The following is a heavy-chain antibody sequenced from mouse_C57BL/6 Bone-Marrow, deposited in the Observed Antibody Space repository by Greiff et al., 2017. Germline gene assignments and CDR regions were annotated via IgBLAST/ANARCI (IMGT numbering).Heavy chain of an antibody. CDR2: IHPNSGST. D-gene: IGHD1-1*01. J-gene: IGHJ2*01. Sequence: QVQLQQSGAELVKPGASVKLSCKASGYTFTSYWMHWVKQRPGQGLEWIGMIHPNSGSTNYNEKFKSKATLTVDKSTSTAYMQLSSLTSEDSAVYSCASNYYGSSPVYFDYWGRGTALTVSS. CDR1: GYTFTSYW. CDR3: ASNYYGSSPVYFDY. V-gene: IGHV1-64*01.